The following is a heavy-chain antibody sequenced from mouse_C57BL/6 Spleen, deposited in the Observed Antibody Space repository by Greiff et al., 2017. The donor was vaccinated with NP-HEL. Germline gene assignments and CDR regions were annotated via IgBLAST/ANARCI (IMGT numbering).Heavy chain of an antibody. Sequence: VQLQQPGTELVKPGASVKLSCKASGYTFTRYWMHWVKQRPGQGLEWIGNINPSNGGTNYNEKFKSKATLTVDNSSSTAYMQLSSLTSEDSAVYYCARGEYDYDGDYFDYWGQGTTLTVSS. D-gene: IGHD2-4*01. CDR2: INPSNGGT. CDR1: GYTFTRYW. CDR3: ARGEYDYDGDYFDY. J-gene: IGHJ2*01. V-gene: IGHV1-53*01.